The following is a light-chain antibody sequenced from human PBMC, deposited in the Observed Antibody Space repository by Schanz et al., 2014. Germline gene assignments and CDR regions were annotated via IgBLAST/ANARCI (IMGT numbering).Light chain of an antibody. V-gene: IGLV2-14*03. J-gene: IGLJ3*02. CDR1: SSDVGGYNY. CDR3: TSYISSSFFWV. Sequence: QSALTQPASVSGSPGQSITISCTGTSSDVGGYNYVSWHQQHPGKAPKLMIYDVSNRPSGVSNRFSGSKSGNTASLTVSGLQAEDEADYYCTSYISSSFFWVFGGGTKLTVL. CDR2: DVS.